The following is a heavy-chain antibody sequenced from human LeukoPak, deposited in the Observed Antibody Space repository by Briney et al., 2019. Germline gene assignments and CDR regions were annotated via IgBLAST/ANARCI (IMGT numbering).Heavy chain of an antibody. Sequence: GGSLRLSCTASGFTFGDYAMSWVRQAPGKGLEWVGFIRSKAYGGTTEYAASVKGRFTISRDDSKSIAYLQMNSLKTKDTAVYYCTRVRHYDFAMGVWGKGTPVTVSS. D-gene: IGHD3-3*01. CDR2: IRSKAYGGTT. CDR1: GFTFGDYA. J-gene: IGHJ6*03. CDR3: TRVRHYDFAMGV. V-gene: IGHV3-49*04.